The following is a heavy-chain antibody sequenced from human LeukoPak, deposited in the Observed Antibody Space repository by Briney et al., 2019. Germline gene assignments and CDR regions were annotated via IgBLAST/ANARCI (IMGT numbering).Heavy chain of an antibody. CDR2: IIEDGSQE. D-gene: IGHD3-16*01. Sequence: PGGSLRLSCAASGFTFTRHWMSWVRQAPGKGLEWVANIIEDGSQEKYMDSVKGRFTISRDNAKNSLYLQMNSLRAEDTAVYYCARDKVGGSNDFWGQGTLVTVSS. CDR3: ARDKVGGSNDF. CDR1: GFTFTRHW. V-gene: IGHV3-7*04. J-gene: IGHJ4*02.